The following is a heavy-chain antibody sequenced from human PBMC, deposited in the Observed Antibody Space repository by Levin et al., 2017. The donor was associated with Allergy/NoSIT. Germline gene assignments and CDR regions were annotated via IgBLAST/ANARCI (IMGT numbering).Heavy chain of an antibody. CDR1: EFTFSSYW. D-gene: IGHD3-10*01. J-gene: IGHJ3*02. Sequence: GGSLRLSCAASEFTFSSYWMTWVRQAPGKGLEWVANIKQDGSEKYYVDSVKGRFTISRDNAKNSLFLQMNSLRAEDTAVYYCARDHNYYGSGSYYRVAFDIWGQGTMVTVSS. V-gene: IGHV3-7*04. CDR3: ARDHNYYGSGSYYRVAFDI. CDR2: IKQDGSEK.